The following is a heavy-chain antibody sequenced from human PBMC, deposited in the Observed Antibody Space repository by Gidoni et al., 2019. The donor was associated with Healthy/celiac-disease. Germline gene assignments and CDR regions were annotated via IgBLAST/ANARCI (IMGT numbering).Heavy chain of an antibody. CDR1: GGSISSYY. Sequence: QVQLQESGPGLVKPSETPSLTCTVSGGSISSYYWSWIRQPPGKGLEWIGYIYYSGSTNYNPSLKSRVTISVDTSKNQFSLKLSSVTAADTAVYYCARMVATAGDWFDPWGQGTLVTVSS. CDR3: ARMVATAGDWFDP. J-gene: IGHJ5*02. V-gene: IGHV4-59*01. CDR2: IYYSGST. D-gene: IGHD5-12*01.